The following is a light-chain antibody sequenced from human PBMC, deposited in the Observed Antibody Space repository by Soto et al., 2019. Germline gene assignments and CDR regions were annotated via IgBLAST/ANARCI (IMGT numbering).Light chain of an antibody. Sequence: DLQMTQSPSSLSASVGDRVTITCRASQSISSYLNWYQQKPGKAPKLLIYAAASLQSGVPSRFSGGGSGTDFTRTISSLQPEDFATCYCQQSYSTLYTLGQGTKLQIK. CDR2: AAA. CDR3: QQSYSTLYT. J-gene: IGKJ2*01. V-gene: IGKV1-39*01. CDR1: QSISSY.